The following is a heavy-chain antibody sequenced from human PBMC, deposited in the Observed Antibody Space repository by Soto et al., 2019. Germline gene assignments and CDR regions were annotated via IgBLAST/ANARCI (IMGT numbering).Heavy chain of an antibody. Sequence: EVQLLESGGGLLQPGGSLRLSCTASGFTFSNYAMSWVRQAPGKGLEWVSTFRSGGGGTYYADSVNGRFTISRDNSKNTLSLQMNSLRAEDTAVYYCTKANRYCSGANCFTFDYWGLGTLVTVSS. D-gene: IGHD2-15*01. CDR1: GFTFSNYA. V-gene: IGHV3-23*01. CDR2: FRSGGGGT. CDR3: TKANRYCSGANCFTFDY. J-gene: IGHJ4*02.